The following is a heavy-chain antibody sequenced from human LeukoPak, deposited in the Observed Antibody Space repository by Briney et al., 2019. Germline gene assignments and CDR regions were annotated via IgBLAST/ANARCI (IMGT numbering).Heavy chain of an antibody. CDR3: ARHQVWAIVITSYGMDV. Sequence: SETLTLTCTVSGGSISSYYWSWIRQPPGKGLEWIGYIHYSGSTNYNPSLKSRVTISVDTSKNQFSLKLSSVTAADTALYYCARHQVWAIVITSYGMDVWGQGTTVTVSS. CDR1: GGSISSYY. J-gene: IGHJ6*02. CDR2: IHYSGST. D-gene: IGHD4-11*01. V-gene: IGHV4-59*08.